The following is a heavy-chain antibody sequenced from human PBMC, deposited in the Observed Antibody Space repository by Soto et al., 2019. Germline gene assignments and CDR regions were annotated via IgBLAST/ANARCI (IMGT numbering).Heavy chain of an antibody. CDR1: GGSVSSGSYY. CDR2: IYYSGST. CDR3: ARAGNYYYYGMDV. Sequence: SETLSVTCTVSGGSVSSGSYYWSWIRQPPGKGLEWIGYIYYSGSTNYNPSLKSRVTISVDTSKNQFSLKLSSVTAADTAVYYCARAGNYYYYGMDVWGQGTTVTVSS. V-gene: IGHV4-61*01. J-gene: IGHJ6*02.